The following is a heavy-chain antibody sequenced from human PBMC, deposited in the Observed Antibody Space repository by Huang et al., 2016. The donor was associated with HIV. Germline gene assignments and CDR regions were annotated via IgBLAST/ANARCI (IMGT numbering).Heavy chain of an antibody. V-gene: IGHV1-69*13. Sequence: QVQLVQSGAKVKTPGSSVKVSCKASGGTFSKYAISWVRQAPGQGLEWMGGIIPMVGTPNYARKFQGRVTITADDSTSTTYVEVSSLRSEDTALYYCARGQLGSYGDYDVLYWGQGTLVTVSS. J-gene: IGHJ4*02. CDR2: IIPMVGTP. CDR3: ARGQLGSYGDYDVLY. CDR1: GGTFSKYA. D-gene: IGHD4-17*01.